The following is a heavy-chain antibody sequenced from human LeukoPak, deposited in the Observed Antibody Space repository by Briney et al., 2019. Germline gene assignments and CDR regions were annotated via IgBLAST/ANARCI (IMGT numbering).Heavy chain of an antibody. V-gene: IGHV4-34*01. CDR3: ARGGFYCGGDCYVDY. CDR2: INHSRST. D-gene: IGHD2-21*02. J-gene: IGHJ4*02. CDR1: GGSFSPYY. Sequence: PSETLSLTCAVYGGSFSPYYWSWIRQPPGKGLEGIGEINHSRSTNYNPSLKSRITISVDTSKNQFSLKLSSVTAADTAVYYCARGGFYCGGDCYVDYWGQGTLVTVSS.